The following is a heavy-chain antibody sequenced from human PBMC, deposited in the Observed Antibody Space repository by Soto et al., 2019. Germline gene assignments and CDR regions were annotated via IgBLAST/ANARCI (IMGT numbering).Heavy chain of an antibody. Sequence: PGGSLRLSCAASGFTFSSYAMSWVRQAPGKGLEWVSAISGSGGSTYYAESVKGRFTISRDNSKNTLYLQMNSLRAEYTAVYYCAKARAQYYDFWSGYPVDYWGQGA. D-gene: IGHD3-3*01. CDR3: AKARAQYYDFWSGYPVDY. CDR1: GFTFSSYA. CDR2: ISGSGGST. J-gene: IGHJ4*02. V-gene: IGHV3-23*01.